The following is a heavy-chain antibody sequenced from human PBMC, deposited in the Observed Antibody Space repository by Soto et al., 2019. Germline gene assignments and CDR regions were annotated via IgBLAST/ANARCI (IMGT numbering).Heavy chain of an antibody. D-gene: IGHD6-19*01. CDR2: ISGGGGRT. CDR3: AKMSSGSSWYFDL. Sequence: GGSLRLSCAASGFTFSSYAMSWVRQAPEKGLEWVSTISGGGGRTYYADSVKGRFTISRDNSKNTLYLQMNSLRAEDTAVYYCAKMSSGSSWYFDLWGRGTLVTVSS. V-gene: IGHV3-23*01. CDR1: GFTFSSYA. J-gene: IGHJ2*01.